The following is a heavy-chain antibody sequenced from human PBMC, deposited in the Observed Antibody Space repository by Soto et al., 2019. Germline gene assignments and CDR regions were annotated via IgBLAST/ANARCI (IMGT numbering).Heavy chain of an antibody. J-gene: IGHJ4*02. CDR2: ISAGSTFI. CDR3: ARETGRDSRNFVY. D-gene: IGHD3-10*01. CDR1: GFPFSSYS. V-gene: IGHV3-21*01. Sequence: GGSLRLSCAASGFPFSSYSMDWVRQTPGKGLEWVSSISAGSTFIDYADSVRGRFTISRDNTGNSLYLQMNSLRADDTALYYCARETGRDSRNFVYCCPGTLFTV.